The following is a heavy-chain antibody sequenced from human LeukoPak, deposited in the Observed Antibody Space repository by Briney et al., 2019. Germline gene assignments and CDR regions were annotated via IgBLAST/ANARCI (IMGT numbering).Heavy chain of an antibody. CDR3: ARDMGYQGVNWFDP. Sequence: ASVKVSCKASGYTFTSYGISWVRQAPGQGLEWMGWISAYNGNTNYAQKLQGRVTMTTDTSTSTAYMELRSLRSDDTAVYYCARDMGYQGVNWFDPWGQGTLVTVSS. CDR1: GYTFTSYG. V-gene: IGHV1-18*01. J-gene: IGHJ5*02. D-gene: IGHD6-13*01. CDR2: ISAYNGNT.